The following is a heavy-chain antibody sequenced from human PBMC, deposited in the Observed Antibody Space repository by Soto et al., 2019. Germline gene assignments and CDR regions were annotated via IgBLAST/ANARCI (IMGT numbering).Heavy chain of an antibody. CDR2: INPNSGGT. CDR3: ARGPHYGDYGPLYYGMDV. CDR1: GYTFTGYY. J-gene: IGHJ6*02. V-gene: IGHV1-2*04. D-gene: IGHD4-17*01. Sequence: QVQLVQSGAEVKKPGASVKVSCKASGYTFTGYYMRWVRQAPGQGLEWMGWINPNSGGTNYAQKFQGWVTMTRDTSISTAYMELSRLRSDDTAVYYCARGPHYGDYGPLYYGMDVWGQGTTVTVSS.